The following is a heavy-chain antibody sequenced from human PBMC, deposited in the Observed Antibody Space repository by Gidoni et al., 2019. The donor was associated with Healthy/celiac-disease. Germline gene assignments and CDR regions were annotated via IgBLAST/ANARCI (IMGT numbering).Heavy chain of an antibody. J-gene: IGHJ4*02. V-gene: IGHV4-34*01. CDR2: INHSGST. CDR3: ARDLGELSLSTNG. D-gene: IGHD3-16*02. Sequence: KGLEWIGEINHSGSTNYNPSLKSRVTISVDTSKNQFSLKLSSVTAADTAVYYCARDLGELSLSTNGWGQGTLVTVSS.